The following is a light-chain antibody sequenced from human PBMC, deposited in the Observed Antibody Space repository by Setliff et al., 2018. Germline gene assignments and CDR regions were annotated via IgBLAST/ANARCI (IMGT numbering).Light chain of an antibody. CDR1: TSNIGSNP. V-gene: IGLV1-44*01. Sequence: QSVLTQPPSASGTPGQSITISCSGGTSNIGSNPVNWYQQLPGTAPKLLIYSNNQRPSGVPDRFSGSKSGTSASLAVSGLQSEDEADFYCEAWDDSLNGYVFGSGTKVTVL. J-gene: IGLJ1*01. CDR3: EAWDDSLNGYV. CDR2: SNN.